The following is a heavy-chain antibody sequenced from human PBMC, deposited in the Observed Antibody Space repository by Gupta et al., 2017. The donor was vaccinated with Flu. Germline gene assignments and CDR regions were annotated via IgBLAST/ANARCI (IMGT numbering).Heavy chain of an antibody. V-gene: IGHV3-9*01. CDR2: ISWNSATI. Sequence: RLIRGKGLEWVSSISWNSATIAYVDSVKGRFTVSRDNAKNSLFLQMDSLRAEDTAFYFCAKDSRSSSWALFDQWGQCTLVSVSS. D-gene: IGHD6-13*01. J-gene: IGHJ4*02. CDR3: AKDSRSSSWALFDQ.